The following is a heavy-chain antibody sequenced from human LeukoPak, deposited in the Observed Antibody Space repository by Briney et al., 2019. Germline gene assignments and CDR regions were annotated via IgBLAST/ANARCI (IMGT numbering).Heavy chain of an antibody. J-gene: IGHJ6*03. Sequence: PSETLSLTCAVYGGSFSGYYWSWIRQPPGKGLEWIGEINHSGSTNYNPSLKSRVTISVDTPKNQFSLKLSSVTAADTAVYYCARHFQGYYMDVWGKGTTVTVSS. CDR3: ARHFQGYYMDV. CDR1: GGSFSGYY. CDR2: INHSGST. V-gene: IGHV4-34*01.